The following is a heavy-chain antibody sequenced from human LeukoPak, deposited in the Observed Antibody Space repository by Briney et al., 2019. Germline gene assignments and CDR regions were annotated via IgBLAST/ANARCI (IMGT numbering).Heavy chain of an antibody. V-gene: IGHV4-34*01. J-gene: IGHJ4*02. CDR2: INHSGST. CDR1: GGSFSGYY. D-gene: IGHD1-26*01. Sequence: SETLSLTCAVYGGSFSGYYWSWIRQPPGKGLEWIGEINHSGSTNYNPSLKSRVTISVDTSKNQFSLKLSSVTAADTAVYYCTRARSGNVDYWGQGTLVTVSS. CDR3: TRARSGNVDY.